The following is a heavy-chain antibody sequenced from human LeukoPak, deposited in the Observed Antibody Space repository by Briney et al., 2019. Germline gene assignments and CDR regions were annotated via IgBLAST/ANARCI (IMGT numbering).Heavy chain of an antibody. D-gene: IGHD6-13*01. Sequence: QPGGSLRLSCAASGFTFSSYAMSWVRQAPGKGLEWVSGITGSGDTTLYADSVKGRFTISRDNSDNTLYLQMNSLRAEDTALYYCAKDYSNIPAPANPLFDYWGQGTLVTVSS. CDR1: GFTFSSYA. V-gene: IGHV3-23*01. CDR2: ITGSGDTT. CDR3: AKDYSNIPAPANPLFDY. J-gene: IGHJ4*02.